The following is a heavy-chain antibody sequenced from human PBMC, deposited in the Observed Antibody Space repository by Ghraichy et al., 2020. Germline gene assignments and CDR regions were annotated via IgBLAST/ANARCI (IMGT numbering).Heavy chain of an antibody. CDR2: IWYDGSNK. CDR1: GFTFSSYG. CDR3: ARDQYYYDSSGFYLFDY. J-gene: IGHJ4*01. V-gene: IGHV3-33*01. Sequence: GESLNISCAASGFTFSSYGMHWVRQAPGKGLEWVAVIWYDGSNKYYADSVKGRFTISRDNSKNTLYLKMNSLRAEDTAVYYCARDQYYYDSSGFYLFDYWGHGTLVTVSS. D-gene: IGHD3-22*01.